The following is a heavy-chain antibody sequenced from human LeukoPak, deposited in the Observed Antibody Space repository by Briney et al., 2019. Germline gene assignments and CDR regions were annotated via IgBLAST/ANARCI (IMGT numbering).Heavy chain of an antibody. V-gene: IGHV5-51*01. CDR3: ARLNDGFDI. Sequence: KGGEPLKISCKGSGYSFTSYWIGWVRQMPGKGLEWMGIIDPGDSDTNYSPPFQGQVTFSADRSISTAYLQWSSLRASDTAMYYCARLNDGFDIWGQGTMVTVSS. CDR2: IDPGDSDT. J-gene: IGHJ3*02. CDR1: GYSFTSYW.